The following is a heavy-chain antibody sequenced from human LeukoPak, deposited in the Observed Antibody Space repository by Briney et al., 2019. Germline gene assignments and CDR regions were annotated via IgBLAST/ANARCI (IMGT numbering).Heavy chain of an antibody. CDR1: GGSISSGSYY. CDR3: ARDVGPTVALA. CDR2: IYTSGST. V-gene: IGHV4-61*02. D-gene: IGHD4-23*01. J-gene: IGHJ4*02. Sequence: KSSETLSLTCTVSGGSISSGSYYWSWIRQPAGKGLEWIGRIYTSGSTNYNPSLKSRVTISVDTSKNQFSLKLSSVTAADTAVYYCARDVGPTVALAWGQGTLVTVSS.